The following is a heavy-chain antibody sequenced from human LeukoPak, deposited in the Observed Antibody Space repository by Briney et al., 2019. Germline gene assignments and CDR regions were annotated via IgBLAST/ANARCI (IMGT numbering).Heavy chain of an antibody. J-gene: IGHJ4*02. CDR3: AKGEYDSRFGY. V-gene: IGHV3-30*18. Sequence: PGRSLRLSCAASGFTFSSYGMHWVRQAPGKGLEWVAVISYDGSNKYYADSVKGRFTISRDNSKNTLYLQMNSLRAEDTAVYYCAKGEYDSRFGYWGQGTLVTVSS. CDR1: GFTFSSYG. D-gene: IGHD3-22*01. CDR2: ISYDGSNK.